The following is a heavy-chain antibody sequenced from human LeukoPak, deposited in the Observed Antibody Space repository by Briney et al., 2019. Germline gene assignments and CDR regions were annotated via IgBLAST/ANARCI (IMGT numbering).Heavy chain of an antibody. CDR3: ARFRAVIDYLIDY. V-gene: IGHV1-2*02. J-gene: IGHJ4*02. Sequence: SVKVSCKPSGYTFTGYYMHWLRQAPGQGREWMRWINPNSGGTNYAHKFQGRVTMTRDTSISTAYMELSRLRSDDTAVYYCARFRAVIDYLIDYWGQGTLVTVSS. CDR1: GYTFTGYY. CDR2: INPNSGGT. D-gene: IGHD3-10*01.